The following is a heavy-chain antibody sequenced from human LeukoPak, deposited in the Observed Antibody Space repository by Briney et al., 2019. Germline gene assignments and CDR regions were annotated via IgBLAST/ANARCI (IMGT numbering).Heavy chain of an antibody. CDR2: ISGSGGST. CDR1: GFTFSSYA. V-gene: IGHV3-23*01. Sequence: GGSLRLSCAASGFTFSSYAMSWVRQAPGKGLEWVSAISGSGGSTYYADSVKGRFTISRDNSKNTLYLRMNSLRAEDTAVYYCAKAARLLWFGEFTSPYWGQGTLVTVSS. J-gene: IGHJ4*02. D-gene: IGHD3-10*01. CDR3: AKAARLLWFGEFTSPY.